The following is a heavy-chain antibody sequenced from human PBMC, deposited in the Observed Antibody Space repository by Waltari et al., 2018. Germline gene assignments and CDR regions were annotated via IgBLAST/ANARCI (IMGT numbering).Heavy chain of an antibody. D-gene: IGHD3-10*01. CDR2: VGTAVDT. CDR1: GFTFSSYD. CDR3: AREYGSGIFDY. J-gene: IGHJ4*02. V-gene: IGHV3-13*01. Sequence: EVQLVESGGGLVQPGGSLRLSCAASGFTFSSYDMHWVRQATGKGLEWVSAVGTAVDTYYPGSVKGRFTISRENAKNSLYLQMNSLRAEDTAVYYCAREYGSGIFDYWGQGTLVTVSS.